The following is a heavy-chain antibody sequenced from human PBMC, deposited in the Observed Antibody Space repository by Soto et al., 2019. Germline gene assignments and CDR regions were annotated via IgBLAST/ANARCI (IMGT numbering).Heavy chain of an antibody. CDR1: GFTFDDYA. D-gene: IGHD4-17*01. CDR3: AKSKGDLEILKTTVTTFWGPFHI. V-gene: IGHV3-9*01. J-gene: IGHJ3*02. Sequence: EVQLVESGGGLVQPGRSLRLSCAASGFTFDDYAMHWVRQAPGKGPEWVSGITWNSGSRGYAECVRGRFTISRDNAKSSLYLQMNSLRAEDTAVYYCAKSKGDLEILKTTVTTFWGPFHIWGQGTLVTVSS. CDR2: ITWNSGSR.